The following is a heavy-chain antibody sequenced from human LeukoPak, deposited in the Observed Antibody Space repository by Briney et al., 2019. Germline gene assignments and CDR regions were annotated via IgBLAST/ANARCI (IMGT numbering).Heavy chain of an antibody. CDR3: ARGLGRLDP. D-gene: IGHD2-15*01. CDR2: INQDGSET. V-gene: IGHV3-7*01. CDR1: GFTFTVYW. J-gene: IGHJ5*02. Sequence: PGGSLRLSCEASGFTFTVYWMTWVRQAPGKGLEWVANINQDGSETYFVDSVKGRFTISRDNAKNSVYLQMNSLRVEDTAVYYCARGLGRLDPWGQGTLVTVSS.